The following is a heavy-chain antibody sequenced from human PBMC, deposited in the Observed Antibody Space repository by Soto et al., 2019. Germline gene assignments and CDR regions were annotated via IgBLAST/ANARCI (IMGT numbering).Heavy chain of an antibody. J-gene: IGHJ5*02. CDR1: GGSISSYY. CDR2: IYYTGTT. CDR3: ERETPQGWFGP. Sequence: PSDTLSLTCTVSGGSISSYYWSWIRQSPGKQLEWIGYIYYTGTTSYNPSLKSRVTISVDTSKNQYSLKVRSVTAADTAVYYCERETPQGWFGPWGQGAPVTVYS. V-gene: IGHV4-59*13.